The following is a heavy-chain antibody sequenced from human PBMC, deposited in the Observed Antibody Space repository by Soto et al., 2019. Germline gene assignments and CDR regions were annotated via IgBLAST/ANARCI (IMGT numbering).Heavy chain of an antibody. J-gene: IGHJ4*02. CDR3: ARLPAAAIGYYFDY. CDR1: GFTFSSYA. V-gene: IGHV3-23*01. D-gene: IGHD2-2*01. CDR2: ISGSGGST. Sequence: GGSLRLSCAASGFTFSSYAMSWVRQAPGKGLEWVSAISGSGGSTYYADSVKGRFTISRDNSKNTLYLQMNSLRAEDTAVYYCARLPAAAIGYYFDYWGQGTLVTVSS.